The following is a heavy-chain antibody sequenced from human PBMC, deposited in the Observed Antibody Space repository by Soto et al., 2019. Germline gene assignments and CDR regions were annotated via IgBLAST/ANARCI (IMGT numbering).Heavy chain of an antibody. D-gene: IGHD1-26*01. CDR3: AGGGIAGGWYFDL. J-gene: IGHJ2*01. CDR2: VSPIFGTT. V-gene: IGHV1-69*01. CDR1: GGSFSSPT. Sequence: QVQLVQSGAEVKKPGSSVKVSCKASGGSFSSPTISWVRQAPGQGLEWMGGVSPIFGTTNYAQKFQGRVTITADAYSCTAYMELSRLKSEDTAVYDCAGGGIAGGWYFDLWGRGTLVTVSS.